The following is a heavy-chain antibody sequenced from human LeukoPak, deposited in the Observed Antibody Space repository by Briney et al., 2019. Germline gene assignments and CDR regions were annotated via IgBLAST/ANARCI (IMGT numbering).Heavy chain of an antibody. CDR3: ARRQQLAYYYYYMDV. J-gene: IGHJ6*03. V-gene: IGHV1-2*02. D-gene: IGHD6-13*01. CDR2: INLNSGGT. CDR1: AYTFTGNN. Sequence: GASVKVSCKASAYTFTGNNMHWVRQPPGQGLGWMGWINLNSGGTNYAQKFQGRVTMTTDTSISTAYMELSRLRSDDTAVYYCARRQQLAYYYYYMDVWGKGTTVTVSS.